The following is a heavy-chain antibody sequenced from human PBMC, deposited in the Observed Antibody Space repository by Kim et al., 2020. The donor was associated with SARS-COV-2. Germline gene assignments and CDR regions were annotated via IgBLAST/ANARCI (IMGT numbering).Heavy chain of an antibody. CDR3: ARDDFWSGYGMDV. D-gene: IGHD3-3*01. Sequence: SETLSLTCTVSGGSISSGDYYWSWIRQPPGKGLEWIGYIYYSGSTYYNPSLKSRVTISVDTSKNQFSLKLSSVTAADTAVYYCARDDFWSGYGMDVWGQGTTVTVSS. CDR1: GGSISSGDYY. V-gene: IGHV4-30-4*01. J-gene: IGHJ6*02. CDR2: IYYSGST.